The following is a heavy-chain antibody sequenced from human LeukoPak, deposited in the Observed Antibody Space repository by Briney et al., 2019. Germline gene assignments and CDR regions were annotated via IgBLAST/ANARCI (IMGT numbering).Heavy chain of an antibody. V-gene: IGHV1-18*01. D-gene: IGHD6-13*01. Sequence: ASVKVSCKASGYTFTSYGISWVRQAPGQGLEWMGWISAYNGNTNYAQKLQGRVTMTPDTCTSTDYMELRSLRSDDTAVYYCARDRALYSSSWYEYFDYWGQGTLVTVSS. CDR2: ISAYNGNT. CDR1: GYTFTSYG. CDR3: ARDRALYSSSWYEYFDY. J-gene: IGHJ4*02.